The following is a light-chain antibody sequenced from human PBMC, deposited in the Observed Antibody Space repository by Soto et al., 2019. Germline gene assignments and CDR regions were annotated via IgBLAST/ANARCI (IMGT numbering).Light chain of an antibody. CDR3: SSYTSSGTWV. Sequence: QSALTQPPSVSGSPGQSVTISCTGTSSDVGSYNRVSWYQQPPGTAPKLMICQVSNRPSGVPDRFSGSKSGNTASLTTSGLQAEDEADYYCSSYTSSGTWVFGGGTQLTVL. CDR1: SSDVGSYNR. CDR2: QVS. V-gene: IGLV2-18*03. J-gene: IGLJ3*02.